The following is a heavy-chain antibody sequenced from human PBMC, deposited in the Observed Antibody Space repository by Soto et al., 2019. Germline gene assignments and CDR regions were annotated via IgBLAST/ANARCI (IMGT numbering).Heavy chain of an antibody. CDR2: IDPSDSYT. D-gene: IGHD3-10*01. V-gene: IGHV5-10-1*01. Sequence: GESLKISCKGSGYSFTSYWISWVRQMPGKGLEWMGRIDPSDSYTNYSPSFQGHVTISADKSISTAYLQWSSLKASDTAMYYCVSADYGSGTHWYYGMDVWGQGTTVTVSS. J-gene: IGHJ6*02. CDR1: GYSFTSYW. CDR3: VSADYGSGTHWYYGMDV.